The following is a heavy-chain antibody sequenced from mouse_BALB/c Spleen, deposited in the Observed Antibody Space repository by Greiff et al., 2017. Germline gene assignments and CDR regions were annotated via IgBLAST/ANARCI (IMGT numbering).Heavy chain of an antibody. CDR3: ARESYGNYDYAMDY. J-gene: IGHJ4*01. Sequence: DVKLVESGGGLVQPGGSLRLSCAPSGFTFTDYYMSWVRQPPGKALEWLGFIRNKANGYTTEYSASVKGRFTISRDNSQSILYLQMNTLRAEDSATYYCARESYGNYDYAMDYWGQGTSVTVSS. CDR1: GFTFTDYY. CDR2: IRNKANGYTT. D-gene: IGHD2-10*02. V-gene: IGHV7-3*02.